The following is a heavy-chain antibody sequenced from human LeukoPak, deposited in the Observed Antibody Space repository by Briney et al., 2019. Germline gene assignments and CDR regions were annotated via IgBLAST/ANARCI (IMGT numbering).Heavy chain of an antibody. V-gene: IGHV4-31*03. CDR1: GGSISSGGYY. CDR3: ARESVYSSGWQSVD. Sequence: SQTLSHTCTVSGGSISSGGYYWSWIRQHPGKGLEWIGYIYYSGSTYYNPSLKSRVTISVDTSKNQFSLKLSSVTAADTAVYYCARESVYSSGWQSVDWGQGTLVTVSS. D-gene: IGHD6-19*01. CDR2: IYYSGST. J-gene: IGHJ4*02.